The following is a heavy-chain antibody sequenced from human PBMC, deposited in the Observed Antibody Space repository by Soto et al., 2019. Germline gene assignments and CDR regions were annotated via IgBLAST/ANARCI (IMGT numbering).Heavy chain of an antibody. D-gene: IGHD3-10*01. CDR3: ARFWEVRGFYYMDV. CDR1: GGSISSYY. CDR2: MYSGGST. Sequence: SETLSLTCTVSGGSISSYYWSWIRQPPGKGLEWIGYMYSGGSTSHNPSLKSRVTISVDTSKNQFSLKLSSVTAADTAVYYCARFWEVRGFYYMDVWGKGTTVTVSS. J-gene: IGHJ6*03. V-gene: IGHV4-59*08.